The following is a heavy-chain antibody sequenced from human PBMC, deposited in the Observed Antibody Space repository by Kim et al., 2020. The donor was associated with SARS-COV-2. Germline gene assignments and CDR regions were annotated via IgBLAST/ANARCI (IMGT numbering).Heavy chain of an antibody. CDR3: AKSRGTGDYDFWSDDLEY. D-gene: IGHD3-3*01. J-gene: IGHJ4*02. CDR1: GFTFSSYG. V-gene: IGHV3-30*18. Sequence: GGSLRLSCAASGFTFSSYGMHWVRQAPGKGLEWVAVISYDGSNKYYADSVKGRFTISRDNSKNTLYLQMNSLRAEDTAVYYCAKSRGTGDYDFWSDDLEYWGQGTLVTVSS. CDR2: ISYDGSNK.